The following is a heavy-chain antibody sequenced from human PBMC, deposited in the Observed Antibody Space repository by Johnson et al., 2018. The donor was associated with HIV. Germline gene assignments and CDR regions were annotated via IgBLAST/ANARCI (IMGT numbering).Heavy chain of an antibody. CDR2: IKSKTDGGTT. J-gene: IGHJ3*02. CDR3: TTDPHRVSSWGGGDAFDI. Sequence: VQLVESGGGLIQPGGSLRLSCAASGFTFSSYNMNWVRQAPGKGLEWVGRIKSKTDGGTTDYAAPVKGRFTISRDDSKNTLYLQMNSLKTEDTAVYYCTTDPHRVSSWGGGDAFDIWGQGTMVTVSS. CDR1: GFTFSSYN. V-gene: IGHV3-15*01. D-gene: IGHD6-13*01.